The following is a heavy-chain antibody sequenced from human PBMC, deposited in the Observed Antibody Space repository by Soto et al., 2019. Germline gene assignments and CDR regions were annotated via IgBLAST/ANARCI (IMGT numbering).Heavy chain of an antibody. CDR3: AKNIYSSGWSYFDY. CDR2: ISYDGSDK. Sequence: PGGSLRLSCGASGFTFSSYGMHWVRQAPGKGLEWVAVISYDGSDKYYEDSVMGRFTISRDNSRNTLFLQMNSLRAEDTAVYYCAKNIYSSGWSYFDYWGQGALVTVSS. D-gene: IGHD6-19*01. CDR1: GFTFSSYG. J-gene: IGHJ4*02. V-gene: IGHV3-30*18.